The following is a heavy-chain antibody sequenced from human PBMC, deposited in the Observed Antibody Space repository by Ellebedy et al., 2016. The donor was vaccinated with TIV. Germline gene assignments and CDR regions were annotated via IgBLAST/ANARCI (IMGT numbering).Heavy chain of an antibody. CDR3: ARGGPQLAPDYYYYGMDV. D-gene: IGHD1-1*01. J-gene: IGHJ6*02. Sequence: PGGSLRLSCAASGFTFSTYWMHWVRQAPGKGLVWVSRINTDGSSTSYADSVKGRFTISRDNAKNTLSLQMNSLRAENTALYYCARGGPQLAPDYYYYGMDVWGQGTTVTVSS. CDR1: GFTFSTYW. CDR2: INTDGSST. V-gene: IGHV3-74*01.